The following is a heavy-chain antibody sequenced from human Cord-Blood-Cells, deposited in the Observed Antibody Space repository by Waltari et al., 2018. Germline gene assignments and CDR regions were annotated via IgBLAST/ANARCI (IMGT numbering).Heavy chain of an antibody. V-gene: IGHV4-34*01. CDR1: GGSFSGYY. D-gene: IGHD2-2*01. J-gene: IGHJ5*02. CDR2: INHSGST. Sequence: QVQLQQWGAGLLKPSETLSLTCAVYGGSFSGYYWSWIRQPPGKGLEWSGEINHSGSTNYNPSLKCRVTISVDTSKNQFSLKLSSVTAADTAVYYCARFCSSTSCYNNWFDPWGQGTLVTVSS. CDR3: ARFCSSTSCYNNWFDP.